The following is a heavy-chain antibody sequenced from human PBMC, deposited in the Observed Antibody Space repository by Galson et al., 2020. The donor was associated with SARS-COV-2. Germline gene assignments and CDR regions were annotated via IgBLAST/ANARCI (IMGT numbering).Heavy chain of an antibody. J-gene: IGHJ3*02. CDR1: GTSISSGSYS. CDR2: ISHSGGI. Sequence: SETLSLTCAVSGTSISSGSYSWNWIRQPQGKGLEWIGYISHSGGIYYNPSLKSRVTISGDRSKNQFSLRLSSVTAADTAVYYCARLHYGEYAPEAFDIWGPGTRVTVAS. CDR3: ARLHYGEYAPEAFDI. D-gene: IGHD4-17*01. V-gene: IGHV4-30-2*01.